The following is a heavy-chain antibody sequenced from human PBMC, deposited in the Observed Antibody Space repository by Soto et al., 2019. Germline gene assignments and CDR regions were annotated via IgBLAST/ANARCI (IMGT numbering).Heavy chain of an antibody. J-gene: IGHJ5*02. CDR1: GGSVSSGSYY. V-gene: IGHV4-61*01. CDR3: ARDGGIAARPDLFDP. Sequence: SGTLALTCTVSGGSVSSGSYYWSWIRQPPGKGLEWIGYIYYSGSTNYNPSLKSRVTISVDTSKNQFSLKLSSVTAADTAVYYCARDGGIAARPDLFDPRGQGTLVTVSS. CDR2: IYYSGST. D-gene: IGHD6-6*01.